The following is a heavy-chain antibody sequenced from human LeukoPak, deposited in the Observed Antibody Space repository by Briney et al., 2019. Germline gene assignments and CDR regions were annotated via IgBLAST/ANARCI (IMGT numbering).Heavy chain of an antibody. D-gene: IGHD4-23*01. CDR2: ISSSGSTI. CDR1: GFTVSSNY. CDR3: ARDSGAMTTVVIPFDY. Sequence: GGSLRLSCAASGFTVSSNYMSWVRQAPGKGLEWVSYISSSGSTIYYADSVKGRFTISRDNAKNSLYLQMNSLRAEDTAVYYCARDSGAMTTVVIPFDYWGQGTLVTVSS. J-gene: IGHJ4*02. V-gene: IGHV3-11*04.